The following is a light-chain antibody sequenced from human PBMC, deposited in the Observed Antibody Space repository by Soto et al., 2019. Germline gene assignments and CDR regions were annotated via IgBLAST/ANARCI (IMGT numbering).Light chain of an antibody. J-gene: IGKJ1*01. CDR2: DAS. Sequence: EIVXXXXXXTXSSSPGERATLSCRASQSVSNYLAWFQQKPGQAPRLLIYDASKRATGVPARFSGSGSGPDFTLTISSLEPEDFAVYYCQQHSNWPRTFGQGTKVEIK. CDR3: QQHSNWPRT. V-gene: IGKV3-11*01. CDR1: QSVSNY.